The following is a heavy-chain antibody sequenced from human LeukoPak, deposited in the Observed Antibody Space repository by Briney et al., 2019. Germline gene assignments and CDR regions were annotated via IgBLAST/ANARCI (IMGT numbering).Heavy chain of an antibody. V-gene: IGHV4-59*12. CDR1: GGSISSYY. D-gene: IGHD6-13*01. CDR3: ARGLAAAGTRFDP. CDR2: IYYSGST. Sequence: SETLSLTCTVSGGSISSYYWSWIRQPPGKGLEWIGYIYYSGSTNYNPSLKSRVTISVDTSKNQFSLKLSSVTAADTAVYYCARGLAAAGTRFDPWGQGTLVTVSS. J-gene: IGHJ5*02.